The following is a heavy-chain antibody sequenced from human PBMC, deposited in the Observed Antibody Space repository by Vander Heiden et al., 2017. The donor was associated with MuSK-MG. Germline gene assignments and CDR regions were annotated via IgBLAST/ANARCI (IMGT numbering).Heavy chain of an antibody. CDR1: KFTFSNHW. J-gene: IGHJ4*02. CDR3: ARSLWGGYCDS. Sequence: EVQLVESGGGLVQPGGSLRLSCAASKFTFSNHWMHWVRQAPGKGLVWVSRIKSDGSGTNYADSVKGRFTISRDNARNTLYLQMNSLRDEDTAVYYCARSLWGGYCDSWGQGTLVTVSS. V-gene: IGHV3-74*01. D-gene: IGHD3-3*01. CDR2: IKSDGSGT.